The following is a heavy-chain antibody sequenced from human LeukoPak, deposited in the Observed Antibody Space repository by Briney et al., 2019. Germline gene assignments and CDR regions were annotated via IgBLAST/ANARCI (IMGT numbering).Heavy chain of an antibody. CDR3: ARTVEYSSSWFPNNWFDP. CDR2: ISSSGSTI. D-gene: IGHD6-13*01. V-gene: IGHV3-11*01. Sequence: TGGSLRLSCAASGLTFSDYYMSWIRQAPGKGLEWVSYISSSGSTIYYADSVKGRFTISRDNAKNSLYLQMNSLRAEDTAVYYCARTVEYSSSWFPNNWFDPWGQGTLVTVSS. J-gene: IGHJ5*02. CDR1: GLTFSDYY.